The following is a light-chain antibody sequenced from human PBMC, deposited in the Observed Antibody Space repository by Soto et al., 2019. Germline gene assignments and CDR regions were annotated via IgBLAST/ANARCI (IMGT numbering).Light chain of an antibody. V-gene: IGKV3-11*01. J-gene: IGKJ3*01. CDR1: QSVGSY. Sequence: EIVLTQSPATLSLSPGERATLSCRASQSVGSYLAWYQQIPGRAPRLVIHDASNRATGIPARFSGSGSGTDFTLTISSLEPEDFAVYYCQQRTDWPRFTFGPGTKVDIK. CDR2: DAS. CDR3: QQRTDWPRFT.